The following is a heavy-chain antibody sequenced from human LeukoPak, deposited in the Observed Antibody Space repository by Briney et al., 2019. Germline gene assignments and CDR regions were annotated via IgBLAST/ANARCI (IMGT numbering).Heavy chain of an antibody. V-gene: IGHV1-8*01. Sequence: ASVKVSCKASGYTFTSYDINWVRQATGQGLEWMGWMNPNSGNTGYAQKFQGRVTMTRNTSISTAYMELSSLRSEDTAVYYCADSLYGSGSYNWFDPWGQGALVAVSS. J-gene: IGHJ5*02. CDR1: GYTFTSYD. D-gene: IGHD3-10*01. CDR2: MNPNSGNT. CDR3: ADSLYGSGSYNWFDP.